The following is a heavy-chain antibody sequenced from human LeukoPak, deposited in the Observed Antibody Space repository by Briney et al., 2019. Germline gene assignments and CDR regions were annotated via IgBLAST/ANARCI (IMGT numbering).Heavy chain of an antibody. J-gene: IGHJ4*02. CDR3: TTDHSPYDFWSTFDY. V-gene: IGHV3-23*01. D-gene: IGHD3-3*01. CDR2: ISGSGGST. CDR1: GFTFSSYA. Sequence: GGSLRPSCAASGFTFSSYAMSWVRQAPGKGLEWVSAISGSGGSTYYADSVKGRFTISRDNSKNTLYLQMNSLKTEDTAVYYCTTDHSPYDFWSTFDYWGQGTLVTVSS.